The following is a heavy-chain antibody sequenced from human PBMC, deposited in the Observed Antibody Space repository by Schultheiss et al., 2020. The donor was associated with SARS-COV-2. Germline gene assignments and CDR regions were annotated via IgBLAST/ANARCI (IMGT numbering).Heavy chain of an antibody. CDR3: ARETIWGDPAGGDV. Sequence: ASVKVSCKASGYTFTSYAMHWVRQAPGQRLEWMGWINAGNGNTKYSQKFQGRVTITRDTSASTAYMELSSLRSEDTAVYYCARETIWGDPAGGDVWGLGTTVTVSS. J-gene: IGHJ6*02. V-gene: IGHV1-3*01. CDR2: INAGNGNT. D-gene: IGHD3-16*01. CDR1: GYTFTSYA.